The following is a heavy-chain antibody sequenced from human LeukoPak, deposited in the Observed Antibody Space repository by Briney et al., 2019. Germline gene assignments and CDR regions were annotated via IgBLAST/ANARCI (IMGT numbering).Heavy chain of an antibody. J-gene: IGHJ4*02. D-gene: IGHD3-22*01. CDR1: GGTFSSYA. V-gene: IGHV3-64D*06. Sequence: SCKASGGTFSSYAMHWVRQAPGKGLEYVSAISSNGGSTYYADSVKGRFTIPRDNSKNTLYLQMSSLRAEDTAVYYCVKDRVITMIVGDLRDWGQGTLVTVSS. CDR3: VKDRVITMIVGDLRD. CDR2: ISSNGGST.